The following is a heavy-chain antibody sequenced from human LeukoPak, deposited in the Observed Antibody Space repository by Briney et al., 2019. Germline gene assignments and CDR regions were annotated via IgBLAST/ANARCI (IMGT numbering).Heavy chain of an antibody. J-gene: IGHJ4*02. CDR3: ATISITVVRGVIPDY. Sequence: ASVNVSCKVSGYTLTELSMHWVRQAPGKGLEWMGGFDPEDGETTYAQKFQGRVTMTEDTSTDTAYMELSSLRSEDTAVYYCATISITVVRGVIPDYWGQGTLVTVSS. CDR1: GYTLTELS. CDR2: FDPEDGET. D-gene: IGHD3-10*01. V-gene: IGHV1-24*01.